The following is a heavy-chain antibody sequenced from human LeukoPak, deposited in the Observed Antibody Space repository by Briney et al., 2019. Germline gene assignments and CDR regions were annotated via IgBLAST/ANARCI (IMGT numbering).Heavy chain of an antibody. J-gene: IGHJ4*02. CDR1: GFTFSSYG. V-gene: IGHV3-23*01. D-gene: IGHD3-9*01. Sequence: PGGSLRLSCAASGFTFSSYGMGWVRQAPGKGLEWVSGISNRGSGTYYADSVKGRFTISRDNSKSTLYLQMNSLRAEDTAVYYCAKEHNFDWLFYYDYWGQGILVTVSS. CDR3: AKEHNFDWLFYYDY. CDR2: ISNRGSGT.